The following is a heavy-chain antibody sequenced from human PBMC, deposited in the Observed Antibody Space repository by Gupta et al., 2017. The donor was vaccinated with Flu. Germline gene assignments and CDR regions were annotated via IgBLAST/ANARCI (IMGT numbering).Heavy chain of an antibody. D-gene: IGHD3-3*01. CDR2: IYYSGST. Sequence: GKGLEWIGYIYYSGSTYYNPSLKSRVTISVDTSKNQFSLKLSSVTAADTAVYYCASGEANYDFWSGAGTIDYWGQGTLVTVSS. J-gene: IGHJ4*02. CDR3: ASGEANYDFWSGAGTIDY. V-gene: IGHV4-31*02.